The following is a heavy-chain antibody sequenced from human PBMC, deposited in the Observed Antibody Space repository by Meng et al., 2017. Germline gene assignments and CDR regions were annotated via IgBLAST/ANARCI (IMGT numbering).Heavy chain of an antibody. V-gene: IGHV1-18*01. CDR1: GYTLSSDG. CDR2: INAYNGKT. J-gene: IGHJ4*02. Sequence: QGQLVQSGVEVKKPGASVKVSCEASGYTLSSDGFSWVRQAPGQGLEWMGWINAYNGKTDYAQKFQGRVTMTTDTSTSTAYMELRSLRSDDTAVYYCATRGNPYLNCWGQGTLVTVSS. CDR3: ATRGNPYLNC.